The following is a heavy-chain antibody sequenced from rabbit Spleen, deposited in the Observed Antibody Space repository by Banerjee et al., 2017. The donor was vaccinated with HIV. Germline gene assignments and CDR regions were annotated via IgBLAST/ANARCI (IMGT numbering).Heavy chain of an antibody. CDR2: MNTETGKG. Sequence: EQLEESGGGLVKPGGSLTLTCKASGFSFSDRDVMCWVRQAPGKGLEWIACMNTETGKGVYANWAKGRFAISKTPTTTVTLQMTSLTAADTATYFCARDGAGGSYFALWGQGTLVTVS. CDR3: ARDGAGGSYFAL. J-gene: IGHJ4*01. CDR1: GFSFSDRDV. V-gene: IGHV1S45*01. D-gene: IGHD8-1*01.